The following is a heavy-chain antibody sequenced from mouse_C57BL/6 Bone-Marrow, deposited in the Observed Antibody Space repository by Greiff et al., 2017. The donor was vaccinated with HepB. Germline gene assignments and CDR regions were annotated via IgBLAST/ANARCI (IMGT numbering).Heavy chain of an antibody. J-gene: IGHJ4*01. Sequence: EVQLVESGGGLVKPGGSLKLSCAASGFTFSDYGMHWVRQAPEKGLEWVAYISSGSSTIYYADTVKGRFTISRDNAKNTLFLQMTRLRSEDTAMYDCARRFIAWRAVDYWGQGTSVTVSS. V-gene: IGHV5-17*01. CDR2: ISSGSSTI. CDR3: ARRFIAWRAVDY. CDR1: GFTFSDYG. D-gene: IGHD1-1*01.